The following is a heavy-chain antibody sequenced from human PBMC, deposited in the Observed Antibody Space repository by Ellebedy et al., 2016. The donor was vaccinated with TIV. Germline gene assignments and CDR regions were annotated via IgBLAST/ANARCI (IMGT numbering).Heavy chain of an antibody. CDR3: ARNVLIFTFDKWYSDL. D-gene: IGHD3/OR15-3a*01. Sequence: SETLSLTCTVSGASISSYYWSWIRQPPGKGLEWIGYIYNSESTNYNPSLKSRLTISVDTSKNQFSLKLNSVTAADTAVYYCARNVLIFTFDKWYSDLWGRGTLVTVSA. J-gene: IGHJ2*01. V-gene: IGHV4-59*08. CDR1: GASISSYY. CDR2: IYNSEST.